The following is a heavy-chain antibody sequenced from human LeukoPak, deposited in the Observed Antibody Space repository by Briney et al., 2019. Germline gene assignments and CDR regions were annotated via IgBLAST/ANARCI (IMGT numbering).Heavy chain of an antibody. CDR2: INSSGGTT. Sequence: RASVKVSCKAYGYTFTRYYIHWLRQAPGQGLEWMGMINSSGGTTTYAQKFQGRVTMTRDTSTSTVYMELSSLRSGDTAVYYCARSLYNNDGFDYWGQGTLVTVSS. CDR1: GYTFTRYY. CDR3: ARSLYNNDGFDY. D-gene: IGHD3-10*01. V-gene: IGHV1-46*01. J-gene: IGHJ4*02.